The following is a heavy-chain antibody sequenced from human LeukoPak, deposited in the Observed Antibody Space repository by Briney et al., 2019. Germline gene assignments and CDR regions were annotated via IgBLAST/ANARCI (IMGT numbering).Heavy chain of an antibody. J-gene: IGHJ5*02. CDR2: INSDGSST. CDR3: ARGLTQTCYYDSGAYLKTNWFDP. D-gene: IGHD3-22*01. V-gene: IGHV3-74*01. CDR1: GFTFSTYW. Sequence: GGSLRLSCAASGFTFSTYWMHWVRQAPGKGLVWVSHINSDGSSTTYADSVKGRFTISRDNAKNTLYLQMSSLRAEDTAVYYCARGLTQTCYYDSGAYLKTNWFDPWGQGTLVTVSS.